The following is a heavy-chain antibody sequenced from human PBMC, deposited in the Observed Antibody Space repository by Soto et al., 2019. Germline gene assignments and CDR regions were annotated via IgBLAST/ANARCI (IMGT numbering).Heavy chain of an antibody. CDR1: GFHLRNYG. CDR2: TWYDGNNN. CDR3: ARDAHGSGSYLVD. D-gene: IGHD3-10*01. J-gene: IGHJ4*02. V-gene: IGHV3-33*01. Sequence: QVQLVESGGGVVQPGRSLKLTCVTSGFHLRNYGMHWVRQAPGKGLEWVALTWYDGNNNFYGHSVKGRFTVSRDNSKNTLFLQMNSLRVEDTAVYYCARDAHGSGSYLVDWGQGTLVTVSS.